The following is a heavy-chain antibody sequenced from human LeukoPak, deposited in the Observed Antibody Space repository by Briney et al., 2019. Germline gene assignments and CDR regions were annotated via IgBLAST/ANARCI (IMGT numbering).Heavy chain of an antibody. CDR3: GRGFAGSCTNYAYPFGY. CDR2: FYYSGST. V-gene: IGHV4-31*03. CDR1: VGSLSRGVYY. D-gene: IGHD2-2*01. Sequence: SETLSLTCTVSVGSLSRGVYYWSWIRQHPGKGLEWIGNFYYSGSTNYNPSLKSRITISVDTSKNQFSLKLSTVTAADTIVYYCGRGFAGSCTNYAYPFGYWGQGTLVTVSS. J-gene: IGHJ4*02.